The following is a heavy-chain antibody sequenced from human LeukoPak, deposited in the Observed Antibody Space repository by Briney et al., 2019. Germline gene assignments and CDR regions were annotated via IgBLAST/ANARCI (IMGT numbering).Heavy chain of an antibody. D-gene: IGHD2-2*03. Sequence: GRSLRLSCAASGFTFDDYAMHWVRQAPGKGLEWVSGISWNSGSIGSADSVKGRFTISRDNAKNSLYLQMNSLRAEDTALYYCAKDMSFGYCSSTSCETPTTFDYWGQGTLVTVSS. J-gene: IGHJ4*02. CDR2: ISWNSGSI. CDR3: AKDMSFGYCSSTSCETPTTFDY. V-gene: IGHV3-9*01. CDR1: GFTFDDYA.